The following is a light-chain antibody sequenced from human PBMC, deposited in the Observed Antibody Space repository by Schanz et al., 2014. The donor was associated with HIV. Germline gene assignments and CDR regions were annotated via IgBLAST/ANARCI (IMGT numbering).Light chain of an antibody. CDR2: GAS. Sequence: EIVMTQSPTTLSVSPGERATLSCRASQSVRSDLAWYQQKPGQAPRLLIYGASSGATGIPDRFSGSGSGTDFNLTISRLEPEDFAVYYCQQYGSSPLFTFGPGTKVDLK. J-gene: IGKJ3*01. CDR3: QQYGSSPLFT. CDR1: QSVRSD. V-gene: IGKV3-20*01.